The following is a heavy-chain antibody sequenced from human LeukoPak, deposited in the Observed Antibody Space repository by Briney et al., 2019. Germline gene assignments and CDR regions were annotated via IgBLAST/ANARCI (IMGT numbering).Heavy chain of an antibody. CDR1: GFTFSSYA. Sequence: PERSLRLSCAASGFTFSSYAMHWVRQAPGKGLEWVAVISYDGSNKYYADSVKGRFTISRDNSKNTLYLQMNSLRAEDTAVYYCARVMGHRGPLDYWGQGTLVTVSS. CDR2: ISYDGSNK. J-gene: IGHJ4*02. CDR3: ARVMGHRGPLDY. V-gene: IGHV3-30-3*01. D-gene: IGHD2-8*01.